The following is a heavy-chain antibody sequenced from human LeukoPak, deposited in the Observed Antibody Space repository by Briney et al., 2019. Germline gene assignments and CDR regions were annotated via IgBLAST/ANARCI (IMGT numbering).Heavy chain of an antibody. CDR1: GFTFISYW. J-gene: IGHJ4*02. CDR3: ARNSGSNPFDY. Sequence: GGSLRLSCAASGFTFISYWLSWVRQAPGKGLEWVASIEQDGSQKYYVDSVRGRFTISRDNAKNSVYLQTNSLRAEDTAVYYCARNSGSNPFDYWGQGTLVTVSS. CDR2: IEQDGSQK. V-gene: IGHV3-7*01. D-gene: IGHD1-26*01.